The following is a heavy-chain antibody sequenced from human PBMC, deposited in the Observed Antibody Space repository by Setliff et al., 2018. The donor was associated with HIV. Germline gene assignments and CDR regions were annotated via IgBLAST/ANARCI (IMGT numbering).Heavy chain of an antibody. CDR2: LISMFKIP. CDR3: ARGGWSGGGPLHYSYYYLDV. V-gene: IGHV1-69*13. CDR1: GGPFRSQA. J-gene: IGHJ6*02. D-gene: IGHD2-15*01. Sequence: ASVKVSCKTSGGPFRSQAISWVRQAPGQGLEWMGGLISMFKIPQIAQKFQGRVTITADESTSTAYMGLSSLTSEDTAVYYCARGGWSGGGPLHYSYYYLDVWGQGTAVTVSS.